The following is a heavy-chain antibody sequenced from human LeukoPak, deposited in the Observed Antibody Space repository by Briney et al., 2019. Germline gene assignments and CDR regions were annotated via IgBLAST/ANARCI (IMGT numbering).Heavy chain of an antibody. CDR1: GGSISSHY. V-gene: IGHV4-59*11. CDR2: IYYSGST. D-gene: IGHD6-13*01. Sequence: SETLSLTCTVSGGSISSHYWSWIRQPPGKGLEWIGYIYYSGSTNYNPSLKSRVTISIDTSKNQFSLKLSSVTAADTAVYYRARVGDSSSWFCYFDYWGQGTLVTVSS. J-gene: IGHJ4*02. CDR3: ARVGDSSSWFCYFDY.